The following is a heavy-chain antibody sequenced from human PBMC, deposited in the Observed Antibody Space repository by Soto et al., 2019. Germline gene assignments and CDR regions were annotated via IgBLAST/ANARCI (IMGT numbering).Heavy chain of an antibody. V-gene: IGHV4-59*01. J-gene: IGHJ6*03. CDR3: ARGEGRSSSNYYYYYMDV. Sequence: PSETLSLTCTVSGGSISSYYWSWIRQPPGKGLEWIGYIYYSGSTNYNPSLKSRVTISVDTSKNQFSLKLSSVTAADTAVYYCARGEGRSSSNYYYYYMDVWGKGTTVTVSS. CDR2: IYYSGST. D-gene: IGHD6-6*01. CDR1: GGSISSYY.